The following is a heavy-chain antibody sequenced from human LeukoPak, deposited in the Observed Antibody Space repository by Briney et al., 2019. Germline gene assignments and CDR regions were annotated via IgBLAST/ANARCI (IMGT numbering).Heavy chain of an antibody. CDR1: GGTFRSYA. CDR3: AKGVGVYYYYYYMDV. D-gene: IGHD3-3*01. J-gene: IGHJ6*03. CDR2: IIPIFGTA. Sequence: ASVKVSCKASGGTFRSYAISWVRQAPGQGLEWMGGIIPIFGTANYAQKFQGRVTITADKSTSTAYMELSSLRSEDTAVYYCAKGVGVYYYYYYMDVWGKGTTVTVSS. V-gene: IGHV1-69*06.